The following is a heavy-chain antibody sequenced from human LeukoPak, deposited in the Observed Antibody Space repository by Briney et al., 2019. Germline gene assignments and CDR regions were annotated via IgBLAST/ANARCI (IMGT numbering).Heavy chain of an antibody. J-gene: IGHJ6*02. CDR1: GYTFTSYG. CDR2: ISAYNGNT. Sequence: ASVKVSCKASGYTFTSYGISWVRQAPGQGLEWVGWISAYNGNTNYAQKLQGRVTMTTDTSTSTAYMELRSLRSDDTAVYYCARDQSLDLTSWFGDPYGMDVWGQGTTVTVSS. CDR3: ARDQSLDLTSWFGDPYGMDV. D-gene: IGHD3-10*01. V-gene: IGHV1-18*01.